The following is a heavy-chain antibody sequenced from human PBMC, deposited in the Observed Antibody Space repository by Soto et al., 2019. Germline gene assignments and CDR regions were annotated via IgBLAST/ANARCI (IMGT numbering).Heavy chain of an antibody. V-gene: IGHV4-4*02. J-gene: IGHJ4*02. CDR2: IYHSGST. D-gene: IGHD3-9*01. CDR1: GGSISSSNW. CDR3: ATDYDILTGYYNALDF. Sequence: SETLSLTCAVSGGSISSSNWWSWVRQPPGKGLEWIGEIYHSGSTNYNPSLKSRVTISVDKSKNQFSLKLSSVTAADTAVYYCATDYDILTGYYNALDFWGQGTLVTVSS.